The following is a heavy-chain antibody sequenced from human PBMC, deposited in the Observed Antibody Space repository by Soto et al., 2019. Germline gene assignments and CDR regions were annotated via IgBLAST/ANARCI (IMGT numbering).Heavy chain of an antibody. CDR3: AREQPTVTTSWDELPISNYYYYYGMDV. CDR1: GYTFTGYY. D-gene: IGHD4-17*01. CDR2: INPNSGGT. V-gene: IGHV1-2*04. J-gene: IGHJ6*02. Sequence: ASVKVSCKASGYTFTGYYMHWVRQAPGQGLEWMGWINPNSGGTNYAQKFQGWVTMTRDTSISTAYMELSRLRSDDTAVYYCAREQPTVTTSWDELPISNYYYYYGMDVWGQGTTVTVSS.